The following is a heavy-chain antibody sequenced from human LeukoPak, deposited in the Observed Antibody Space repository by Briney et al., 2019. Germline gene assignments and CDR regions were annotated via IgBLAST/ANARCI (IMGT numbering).Heavy chain of an antibody. CDR3: ARDEMEHHGSYYDF. J-gene: IGHJ4*02. D-gene: IGHD1/OR15-1a*01. CDR2: IYYSGST. CDR1: GYSISSGYY. Sequence: PSETLSLTCTVSGYSISSGYYWGWIRQPPGKGLEWIGSIYYSGSTYYNPSLKSRVTISVDTSKNQFSLKLSSVTAADTAFYYCARDEMEHHGSYYDFWGQGTLVTVSS. V-gene: IGHV4-38-2*02.